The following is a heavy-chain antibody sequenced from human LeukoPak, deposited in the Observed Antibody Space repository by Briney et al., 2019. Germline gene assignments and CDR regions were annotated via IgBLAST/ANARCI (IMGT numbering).Heavy chain of an antibody. D-gene: IGHD2-2*01. CDR1: GYTFTNYD. V-gene: IGHV1-8*03. CDR2: MNPNSGNT. Sequence: VASVNVSFKASGYTFTNYDINWVRQATGQGLEWMGWMNPNSGNTGYAQKFQGRVTITRNTSISTAYMELSSLRSEDTAVYYCARGARYCSSTSCLYYFDYGGQGTLVTVSS. CDR3: ARGARYCSSTSCLYYFDY. J-gene: IGHJ4*02.